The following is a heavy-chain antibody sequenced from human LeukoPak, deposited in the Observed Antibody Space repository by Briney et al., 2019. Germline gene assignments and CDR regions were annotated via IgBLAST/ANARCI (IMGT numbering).Heavy chain of an antibody. Sequence: PSETLSLTCTVSCGSISSSGYYWSWIRQPPGKGLEWIGEINHSGSTNYNPSLKSRVTISVDTSKNQFSLKLSSVTAADTAVYYCARGGRITMIVVRDNWFDPWGQGTLVTVSS. V-gene: IGHV4-39*07. CDR1: CGSISSSGYY. D-gene: IGHD3-22*01. CDR3: ARGGRITMIVVRDNWFDP. CDR2: INHSGST. J-gene: IGHJ5*02.